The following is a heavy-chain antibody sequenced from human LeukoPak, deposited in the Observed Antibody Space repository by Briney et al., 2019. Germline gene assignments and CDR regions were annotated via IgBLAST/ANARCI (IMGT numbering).Heavy chain of an antibody. V-gene: IGHV4-30-4*01. D-gene: IGHD5-18*01. CDR2: IYSSGRT. Sequence: SAQTLSLTCTVSGGSISSGDYYWSWIRQPPGMGLEWVCYIYSSGRTYYNPSLKSRVTISVDTSKDQFSLKLSSVTAADTAVYYCARHRSGGYSYGVPDYWGQGALVSASS. J-gene: IGHJ4*02. CDR1: GGSISSGDYY. CDR3: ARHRSGGYSYGVPDY.